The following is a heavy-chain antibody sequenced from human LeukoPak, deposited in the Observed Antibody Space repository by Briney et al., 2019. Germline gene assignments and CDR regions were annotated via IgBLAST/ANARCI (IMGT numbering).Heavy chain of an antibody. CDR3: ARDPGYYDSSGYDY. J-gene: IGHJ4*02. CDR1: GYTFTGYY. D-gene: IGHD3-22*01. V-gene: IGHV1-2*02. Sequence: ASVKVSCKASGYTFTGYYMHWVRQAPGQGLEWMGWINPNSGGTNYAQKFQGRVTMTRDTSISTAYMELSRLRSDDTAVYYCARDPGYYDSSGYDYWGQGTPVTVSS. CDR2: INPNSGGT.